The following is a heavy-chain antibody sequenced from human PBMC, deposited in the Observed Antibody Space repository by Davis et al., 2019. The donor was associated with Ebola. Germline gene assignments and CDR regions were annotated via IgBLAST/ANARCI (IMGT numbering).Heavy chain of an antibody. D-gene: IGHD3-10*01. CDR3: ARSRGDVLLWFGESPELFDY. CDR1: GYTFTSYA. J-gene: IGHJ4*02. CDR2: INAGNGNT. V-gene: IGHV1-3*01. Sequence: ASVKVPCTASGYTFTSYAMHWVRQAPGQRLEWMGWINAGNGNTKYSQKFQGRVTITRDTSASTAYMELSSLRSEDTAVYYCARSRGDVLLWFGESPELFDYWGQGTLVTVSS.